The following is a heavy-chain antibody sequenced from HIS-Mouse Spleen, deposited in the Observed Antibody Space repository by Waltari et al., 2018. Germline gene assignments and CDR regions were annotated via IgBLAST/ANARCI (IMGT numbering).Heavy chain of an antibody. V-gene: IGHV3-30-3*01. Sequence: QVQLVESGGGVVEPGRSLVLSCASSGFTFCSFALHWVRQAPGKGLEWVAVISYDGSNKYYADSVKGRFTISRDNSKNTLYLQMNSLRAEDTAVYYCARGLNTARPSHFDYWGQGTLVTVSS. CDR2: ISYDGSNK. CDR1: GFTFCSFA. CDR3: ARGLNTARPSHFDY. J-gene: IGHJ4*02. D-gene: IGHD6-6*01.